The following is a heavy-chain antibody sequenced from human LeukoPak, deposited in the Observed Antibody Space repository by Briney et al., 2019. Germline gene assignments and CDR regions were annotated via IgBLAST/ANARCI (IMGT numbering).Heavy chain of an antibody. D-gene: IGHD6-19*01. CDR3: AKARLGTGWAYNDY. J-gene: IGHJ4*02. CDR2: IVGGGDTT. V-gene: IGHV3-23*01. Sequence: GGSLRLSCAASGFTFRNYAMSWVRQTPGKGLEWVSAIVGGGDTTFYADSVKGRFTISRDNSRNTVSLQMNSLSAEDTAVYYCAKARLGTGWAYNDYWGQGTLVTVSS. CDR1: GFTFRNYA.